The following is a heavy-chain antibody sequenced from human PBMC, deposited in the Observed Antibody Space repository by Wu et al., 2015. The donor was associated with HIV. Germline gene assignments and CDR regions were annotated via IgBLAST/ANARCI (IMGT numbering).Heavy chain of an antibody. Sequence: QVQLVQSGAEVKKPGSSVKVSCKAFGGSFKTYALTWVRQAPGQGLEWMGGISAYNGHTNYPQKLQGRVTMTTDTSTSTAYMELRSLRSDDTAVYYCARDRWLQPYYYYMGRLGQGTTVTVSS. CDR3: ARDRWLQPYYYYMGR. CDR1: GGSFKTYA. CDR2: ISAYNGHT. V-gene: IGHV1-18*01. J-gene: IGHJ6*03. D-gene: IGHD5-24*01.